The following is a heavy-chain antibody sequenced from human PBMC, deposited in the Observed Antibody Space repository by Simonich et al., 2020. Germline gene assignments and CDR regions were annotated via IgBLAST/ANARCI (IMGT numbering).Heavy chain of an antibody. V-gene: IGHV3-7*01. Sequence: EVQLVESGGGLVQPGGSLRLSCAASGFTFSSYWMSWVRQAPGKGLEGVANIKQDGSEKDYVDSVKGRFTISRDNAKNSLYLQMNSLRAEDTAVYYCAREGIAARDAFDIWGQGTMVTVSS. D-gene: IGHD6-6*01. CDR3: AREGIAARDAFDI. CDR1: GFTFSSYW. J-gene: IGHJ3*02. CDR2: IKQDGSEK.